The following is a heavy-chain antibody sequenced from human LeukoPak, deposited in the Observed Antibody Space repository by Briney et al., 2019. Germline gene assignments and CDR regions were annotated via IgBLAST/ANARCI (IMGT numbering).Heavy chain of an antibody. V-gene: IGHV1-2*02. CDR3: ARDRGYCSSTSCYSGFDY. CDR1: GYTFTDYY. D-gene: IGHD2-2*02. CDR2: ITPNSDDT. Sequence: ASVKVSCKASGYTFTDYYIHWVRQAPGQGLEWMGCITPNSDDTDYAQKFQGRITMSRDTSINTAYMELTRLRSDDTAVYYCARDRGYCSSTSCYSGFDYWGQGTLVTVSS. J-gene: IGHJ4*02.